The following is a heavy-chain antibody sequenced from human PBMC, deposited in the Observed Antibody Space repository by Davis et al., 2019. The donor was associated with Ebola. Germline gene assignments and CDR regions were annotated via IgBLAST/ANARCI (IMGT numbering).Heavy chain of an antibody. CDR1: GGPFGSYI. Sequence: SVKVSCKASGGPFGSYILNWVRQAPGQGPEWMGGIIPSLRITNYEQKFQDRVTFNADESTNTAYMELRSLRSDDTAMYYCASEAFVGDTAMVSFNAFDIWGQGTMITVSS. D-gene: IGHD5-18*01. V-gene: IGHV1-69*10. J-gene: IGHJ3*02. CDR2: IIPSLRIT. CDR3: ASEAFVGDTAMVSFNAFDI.